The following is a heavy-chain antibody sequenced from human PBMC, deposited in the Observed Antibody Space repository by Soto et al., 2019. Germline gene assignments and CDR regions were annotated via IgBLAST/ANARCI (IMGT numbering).Heavy chain of an antibody. D-gene: IGHD3-3*01. CDR2: ISYDGSNK. V-gene: IGHV3-30*18. J-gene: IGHJ6*02. CDR1: GFTFSSYG. CDR3: AKGGGAIFGVVSTTFGGMDV. Sequence: QVQLVESGGGVVQPGRSLRLSCAASGFTFSSYGMHWVRQAPGKGLEWVAVISYDGSNKYYADSVKGRFTISRDNSKNTVYLEMNSLGAEDRAVYYCAKGGGAIFGVVSTTFGGMDVWGQGTTVTVSS.